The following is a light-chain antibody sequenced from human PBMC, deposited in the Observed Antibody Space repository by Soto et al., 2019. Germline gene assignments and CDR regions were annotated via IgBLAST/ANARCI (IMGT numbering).Light chain of an antibody. CDR3: SSYANRTTYV. CDR2: DVG. Sequence: QSALTQPASVSGSSGQSIIISCTGTSSDVGGYNFVSWYQQHPGKAPKLMIYDVGNRPSGVSDRFSGSKSGNTASLTISGLQVEDEADYYCSSYANRTTYVFGTGTKLTVL. CDR1: SSDVGGYNF. V-gene: IGLV2-14*03. J-gene: IGLJ1*01.